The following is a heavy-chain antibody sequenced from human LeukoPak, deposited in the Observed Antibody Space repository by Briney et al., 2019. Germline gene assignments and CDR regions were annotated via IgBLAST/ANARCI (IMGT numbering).Heavy chain of an antibody. D-gene: IGHD3-10*01. CDR3: ARDGRGLDY. Sequence: PSETLSLTCAVYGGSFSGYYWSWIRQPPGKGLEWIGEINHSGSTNYNPSLKSRVTISVDTSKNRFSLKLGSVSAADTAVYYCARDGRGLDYWGQGTLVTVSS. J-gene: IGHJ4*02. V-gene: IGHV4-34*01. CDR1: GGSFSGYY. CDR2: INHSGST.